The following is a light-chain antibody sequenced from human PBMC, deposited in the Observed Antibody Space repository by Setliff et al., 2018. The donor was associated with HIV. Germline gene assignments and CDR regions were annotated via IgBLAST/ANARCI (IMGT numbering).Light chain of an antibody. CDR1: SSDLGIYNF. J-gene: IGLJ1*01. V-gene: IGLV2-14*03. Sequence: QSVLTQPASVSGSPGQSITISCTGTSSDLGIYNFVSWYQQHPGKAPKLMIYDVTNRPSGVSNRFSGSKSGIPASLTISGLRAEDEADYYCTSYTGTSTLYVFGTGTK. CDR2: DVT. CDR3: TSYTGTSTLYV.